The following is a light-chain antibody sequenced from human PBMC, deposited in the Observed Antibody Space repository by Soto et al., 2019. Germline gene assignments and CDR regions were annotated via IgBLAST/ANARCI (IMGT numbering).Light chain of an antibody. V-gene: IGLV2-11*01. J-gene: IGLJ1*01. CDR1: SSDVGGYYY. CDR2: DVN. CDR3: CSYAGTCAFYV. Sequence: QSALTQPRSVSGSPGQSVTISCTGTSSDVGGYYYVSWYQQHPGKAPKLMIYDVNKRPSGVPDRFSASKSGITASLTISGLQAEDEADYYCCSYAGTCAFYVFGTGTKLTVL.